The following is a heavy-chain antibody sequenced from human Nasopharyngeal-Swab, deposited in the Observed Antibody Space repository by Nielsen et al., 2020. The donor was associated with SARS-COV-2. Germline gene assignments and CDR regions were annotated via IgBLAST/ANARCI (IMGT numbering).Heavy chain of an antibody. CDR2: ISSSSSYI. Sequence: VRQAPGKGLEWVSSISSSSSYIYYADSVKGRFTISRDNAKNSLYLQMNSLRAEDTAVYYCARDPNYYDSSGYLDYWGQGTPVTVSS. V-gene: IGHV3-21*01. CDR3: ARDPNYYDSSGYLDY. D-gene: IGHD3-22*01. J-gene: IGHJ4*02.